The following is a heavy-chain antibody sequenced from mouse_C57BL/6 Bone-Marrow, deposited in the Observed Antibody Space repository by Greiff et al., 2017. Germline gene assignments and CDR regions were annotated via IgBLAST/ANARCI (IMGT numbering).Heavy chain of an antibody. CDR1: GYTFTSYW. D-gene: IGHD4-1*01. Sequence: QVQLQQPGAELVKPGASVTLSCKASGYTFTSYWMHWVKQRPGRGLEWIGRIDPNSGGTKYNEKFKSKATLTVDKPSSTAYMQLSSLTSEDSAVYDCARSRRGLGQGWFAYWGQGTLVTVSA. CDR3: ARSRRGLGQGWFAY. V-gene: IGHV1-72*01. J-gene: IGHJ3*01. CDR2: IDPNSGGT.